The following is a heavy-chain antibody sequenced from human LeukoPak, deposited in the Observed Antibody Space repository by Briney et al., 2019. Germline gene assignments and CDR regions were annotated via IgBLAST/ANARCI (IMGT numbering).Heavy chain of an antibody. CDR3: ARGPSGYYTGGTYGMDV. CDR2: INPNSGGT. J-gene: IGHJ6*02. CDR1: GYTFTGYY. Sequence: GASVKVSCKASGYTFTGYYMHWVRQAPGQGLEWMGWINPNSGGTNYAQKFQGWVTMTRDTSISTAYMELSRLRSDDTAVYYCARGPSGYYTGGTYGMDVWGQGTTVTVSS. V-gene: IGHV1-2*04. D-gene: IGHD3-3*01.